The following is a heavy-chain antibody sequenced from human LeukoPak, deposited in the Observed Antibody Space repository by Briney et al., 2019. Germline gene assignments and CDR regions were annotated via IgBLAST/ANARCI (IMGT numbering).Heavy chain of an antibody. CDR1: GGSISSGSYY. V-gene: IGHV4-61*02. D-gene: IGHD3-9*01. Sequence: SQTLSLTCTVSGGSISSGSYYWSWIRQPAGKGLEWIGRTYTSGSTNYNPSLKSRVTISVDTSKNQFSLKLSSVTAADTAVYYCAVNYDILTGYGYWGQGTLVTVSS. J-gene: IGHJ4*02. CDR2: TYTSGST. CDR3: AVNYDILTGYGY.